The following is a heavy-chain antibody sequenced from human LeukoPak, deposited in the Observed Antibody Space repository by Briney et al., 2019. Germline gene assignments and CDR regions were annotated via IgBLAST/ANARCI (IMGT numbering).Heavy chain of an antibody. CDR1: GFTFSSYW. J-gene: IGHJ6*02. D-gene: IGHD3-22*01. Sequence: PGGSLRLSCAASGFTFSSYWMHWVRQAPGKGLEWVSAISGSGGSTYYADSVKGRFTISRDNSKNTLYLQMNSLRAEDTAVYYCARAVDYYDSSGYYSLYYYYGMDVWGQGTTVTVSS. CDR3: ARAVDYYDSSGYYSLYYYYGMDV. CDR2: ISGSGGST. V-gene: IGHV3-23*01.